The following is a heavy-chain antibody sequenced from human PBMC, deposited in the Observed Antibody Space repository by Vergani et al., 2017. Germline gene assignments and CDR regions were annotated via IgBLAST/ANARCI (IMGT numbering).Heavy chain of an antibody. Sequence: QVRLQESGPGLVKPSETLSLTCSVSGGSMSGYYGSWIRQPTGKELEYIGYMYHSGSTNYNSSLETRVTISGDTSKNQFSLKLNSVTAADTAVYYCGRVSDFYGLGSRLLDLWGQGILVTVSS. D-gene: IGHD3-10*01. CDR1: GGSMSGYY. CDR2: MYHSGST. J-gene: IGHJ5*02. CDR3: GRVSDFYGLGSRLLDL. V-gene: IGHV4-59*01.